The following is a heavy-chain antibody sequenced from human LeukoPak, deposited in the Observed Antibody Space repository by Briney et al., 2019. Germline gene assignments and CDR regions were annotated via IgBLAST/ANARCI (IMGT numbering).Heavy chain of an antibody. J-gene: IGHJ4*02. CDR1: GGTFSSYA. CDR2: IIPIFGTA. V-gene: IGHV1-69*13. CDR3: ARENLTPRYSLVVVAAKRGELDY. D-gene: IGHD2-15*01. Sequence: GASVKVSCKASGGTFSSYAISWVRQAPGQGLEWMGGIIPIFGTANYAQKFQGRVTITADESTSTAYMELSSLRSEDTAVYYCARENLTPRYSLVVVAAKRGELDYWGQGTLVTVSS.